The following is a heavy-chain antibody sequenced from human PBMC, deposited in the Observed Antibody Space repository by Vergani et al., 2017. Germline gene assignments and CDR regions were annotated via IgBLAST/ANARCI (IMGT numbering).Heavy chain of an antibody. D-gene: IGHD6-19*01. CDR2: IWYDGSNK. Sequence: QVQLVESGGGVVQPGRSLRLSCAASGFTFSSYGMHWVRQAPGKGLEWVAVIWYDGSNKYYADSVKGRFTISRDNSKNTLYLQRNSLRAEDTAVYYCASGFGYSSGWYRFDYWGQGTLVTVSS. CDR3: ASGFGYSSGWYRFDY. CDR1: GFTFSSYG. V-gene: IGHV3-33*01. J-gene: IGHJ4*02.